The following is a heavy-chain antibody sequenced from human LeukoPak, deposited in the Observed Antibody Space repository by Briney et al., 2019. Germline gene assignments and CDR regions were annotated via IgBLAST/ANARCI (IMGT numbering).Heavy chain of an antibody. V-gene: IGHV4-39*07. CDR1: GGSISSSSYY. Sequence: SETLSLTCTVSGGSISSSSYYWGWIRQPPGKGLEWIGSIYYSGSTYYNPSLKSRVTISVDTSKKQLSLRLSSLTAADTAVYYCARGGWDAFDIWGQGTMVTVSS. D-gene: IGHD2-15*01. CDR3: ARGGWDAFDI. CDR2: IYYSGST. J-gene: IGHJ3*02.